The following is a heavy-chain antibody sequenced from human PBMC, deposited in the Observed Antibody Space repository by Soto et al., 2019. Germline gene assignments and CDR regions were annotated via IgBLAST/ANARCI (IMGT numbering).Heavy chain of an antibody. Sequence: EVQLVESGGGLVQPGGSLRLSCAASGFTFSSYWMSWVRQAPGKGLEWLANIKEDGSDMYYVDSVKGRFTISRDNAKNSLSLQMNSLRAEDTAVYYCATEVWVYYDFWSGYSDYWGQGTLVTVSS. CDR2: IKEDGSDM. V-gene: IGHV3-7*01. D-gene: IGHD3-3*01. CDR1: GFTFSSYW. CDR3: ATEVWVYYDFWSGYSDY. J-gene: IGHJ4*02.